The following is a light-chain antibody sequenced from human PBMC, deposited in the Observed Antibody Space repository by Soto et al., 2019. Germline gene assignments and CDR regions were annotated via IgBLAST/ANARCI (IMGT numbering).Light chain of an antibody. V-gene: IGLV2-14*01. CDR1: SSDVGGYNY. CDR2: DVS. J-gene: IGLJ1*01. Sequence: QSVLAQPVSVSGSPGQSITISCTGTSSDVGGYNYVSWYQQHPGKAPKLMIYDVSNRPSGVSNRFSGSKSGNTASLTISGLQAEDEADYYRSSYTSSSTLLYVFGTGTKVTVL. CDR3: SSYTSSSTLLYV.